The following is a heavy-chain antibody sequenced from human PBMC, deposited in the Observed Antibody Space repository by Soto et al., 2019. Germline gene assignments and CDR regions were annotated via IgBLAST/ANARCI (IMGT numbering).Heavy chain of an antibody. D-gene: IGHD3-22*01. J-gene: IGHJ3*02. CDR1: GFTFSSYS. V-gene: IGHV3-21*01. CDR2: ISSSSSYI. CDR3: ARDLYYYDSSGRNAFDI. Sequence: GGSLRLSCAASGFTFSSYSMNWVRQAPGKGLEWVSSISSSSSYIYYADSVKGRFTISRDNAKNSLYLQMNSLRAEDTAVYYCARDLYYYDSSGRNAFDIWGQGTMVTVSS.